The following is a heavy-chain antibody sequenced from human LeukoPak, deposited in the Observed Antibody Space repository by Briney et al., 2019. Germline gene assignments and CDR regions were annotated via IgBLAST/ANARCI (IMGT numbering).Heavy chain of an antibody. CDR1: GYTFTSYD. CDR3: ARVLWFGELVLVGFDP. D-gene: IGHD3-10*01. CDR2: MNPNSGNT. J-gene: IGHJ5*02. V-gene: IGHV1-8*01. Sequence: ASVKVSCKASGYTFTSYDINWVRQATGQGLEWMGWMNPNSGNTGYAQKFRGRVTMTRNTSISTAYMELSSLRSEDTAVYYCARVLWFGELVLVGFDPWGQGTLVTVSS.